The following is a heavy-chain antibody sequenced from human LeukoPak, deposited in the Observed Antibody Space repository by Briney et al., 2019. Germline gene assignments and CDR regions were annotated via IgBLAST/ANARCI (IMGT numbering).Heavy chain of an antibody. CDR2: IKQDGSEK. J-gene: IGHJ4*02. CDR1: GFTFSSYW. V-gene: IGHV3-7*01. D-gene: IGHD5-24*01. CDR3: ARERDGYNYGTIFDY. Sequence: GGSLRLSCAASGFTFSSYWMSWVRQAPGKRLEWVANIKQDGSEKYYVDSVKGRFTISRDNAKNSLYLQMNSLRAEDTAVYYCARERDGYNYGTIFDYWGQGTLVTVSS.